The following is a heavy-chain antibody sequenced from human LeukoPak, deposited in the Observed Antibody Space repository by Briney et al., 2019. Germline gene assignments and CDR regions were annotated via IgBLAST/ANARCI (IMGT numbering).Heavy chain of an antibody. Sequence: EASVTVSCTASGYTFTSYGISWVRQAPGQGLEWMGWISAYKGNTNYAQKLQGRVTMTTDTSTSTAYMELRSLRSEDTAVYYCATRVRAVVPADDAFDIWGQGTMVTVSS. CDR1: GYTFTSYG. CDR2: ISAYKGNT. D-gene: IGHD2-2*01. V-gene: IGHV1-18*01. J-gene: IGHJ3*02. CDR3: ATRVRAVVPADDAFDI.